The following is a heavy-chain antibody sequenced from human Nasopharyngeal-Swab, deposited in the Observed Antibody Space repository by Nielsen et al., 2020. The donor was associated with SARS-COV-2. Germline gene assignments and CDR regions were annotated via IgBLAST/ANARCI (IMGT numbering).Heavy chain of an antibody. J-gene: IGHJ4*02. CDR3: ATTYCSAYTCYSFDN. D-gene: IGHD2-15*01. V-gene: IGHV5-51*01. CDR1: GYTFTNSW. Sequence: GESLKISCKGFGYTFTNSWIGWVRQMPGKGLEWMGNIYPGDSDTRYSPSFQGQVIISADKSVNTTYLQWSSLKASASAIYYCATTYCSAYTCYSFDNWGRGTLVTVSS. CDR2: IYPGDSDT.